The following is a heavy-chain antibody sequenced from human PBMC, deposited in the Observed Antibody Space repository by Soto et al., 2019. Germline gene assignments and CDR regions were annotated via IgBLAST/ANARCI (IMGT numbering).Heavy chain of an antibody. V-gene: IGHV3-30-3*01. D-gene: IGHD3-22*01. CDR1: GFTFSSYA. CDR2: ISYDGSNK. CDR3: ARDRYYYDSSGNPFDY. J-gene: IGHJ4*02. Sequence: GGSLRLSCAASGFTFSSYAMHWVRQAPGKGLEWVAVISYDGSNKYYADSVKGRFTISRDNSKNTLYLQMNSLRAEDTAVYYCARDRYYYDSSGNPFDYWGQGTLVTVSS.